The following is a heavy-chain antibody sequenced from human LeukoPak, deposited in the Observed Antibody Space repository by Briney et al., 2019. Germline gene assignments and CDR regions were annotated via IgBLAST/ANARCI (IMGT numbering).Heavy chain of an antibody. CDR3: ARYITMVRGGSWFDP. CDR1: GYTFTNSD. Sequence: ASVKVSCKASGYTFTNSDINWVRQSAGQGLEWMGWMNPDSGNTGYARNFQGRVTMTRNTSISTAYMELSSLRSEDTAVYYCARYITMVRGGSWFDPWGQGTLVTVSS. J-gene: IGHJ5*02. V-gene: IGHV1-8*01. CDR2: MNPDSGNT. D-gene: IGHD3-10*01.